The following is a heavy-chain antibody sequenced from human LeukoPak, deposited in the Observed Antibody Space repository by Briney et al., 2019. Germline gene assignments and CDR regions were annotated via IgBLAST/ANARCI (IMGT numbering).Heavy chain of an antibody. J-gene: IGHJ4*02. CDR3: ARGWGNWYYVYDY. V-gene: IGHV4-59*01. D-gene: IGHD1-7*01. CDR2: TYYSGST. CDR1: GGSISSYY. Sequence: KSSETLSLTCTVSGGSISSYYWSWIRQPPGKGLEWIGYTYYSGSTNYNPSLKSRVTISVDTSKNQFSLTLNSVTAADTAVYYCARGWGNWYYVYDYWGQGTLVTVSS.